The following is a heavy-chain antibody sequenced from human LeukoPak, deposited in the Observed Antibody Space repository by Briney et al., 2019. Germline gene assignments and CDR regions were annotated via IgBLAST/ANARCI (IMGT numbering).Heavy chain of an antibody. Sequence: GGSLRLSCAASGFAFSSYAMSWVRQPPGKGLEWVSVISRRDDYTYYADSVKSRLTISRDNSKNTLYLQMNTLRAEDTAVYYCANDYRSGSFHDFWGQGTLVTVSS. CDR3: ANDYRSGSFHDF. CDR1: GFAFSSYA. D-gene: IGHD3-10*01. J-gene: IGHJ4*02. CDR2: ISRRDDYT. V-gene: IGHV3-23*01.